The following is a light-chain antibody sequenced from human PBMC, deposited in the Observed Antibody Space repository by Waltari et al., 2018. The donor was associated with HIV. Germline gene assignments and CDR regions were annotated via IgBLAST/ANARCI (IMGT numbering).Light chain of an antibody. CDR2: EDH. CDR3: CSYAGSLVV. J-gene: IGLJ2*01. CDR1: SRDVGISYL. V-gene: IGLV2-23*01. Sequence: QSALAQPASLSGSLGKSLTIPCPGTSRDVGISYLVTCYQHYPGQAPKRIIDEDHKRPSGVSDRLSGSKSGNTAFLTISGLQADDEADYYCCSYAGSLVVLGGGTKLTVL.